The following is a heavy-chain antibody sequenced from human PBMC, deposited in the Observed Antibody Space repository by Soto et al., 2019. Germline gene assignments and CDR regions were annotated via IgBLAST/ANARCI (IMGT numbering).Heavy chain of an antibody. V-gene: IGHV1-18*01. J-gene: IGHJ4*02. CDR1: GYTFTSYG. CDR2: ISAYNGNT. Sequence: QVQLVQSGAEVKKPGASVKVSCKASGYTFTSYGISWVRQAPGQGLEWMGWISAYNGNTNYAQKLQGRVTMTTDTSTSTAYMELRSLRSDDTAVYYCARAEPYCSSNSCHPDFDYWGQGTLVTVSS. D-gene: IGHD2-2*01. CDR3: ARAEPYCSSNSCHPDFDY.